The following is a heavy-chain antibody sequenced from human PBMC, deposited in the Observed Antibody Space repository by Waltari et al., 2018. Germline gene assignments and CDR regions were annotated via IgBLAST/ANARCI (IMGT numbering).Heavy chain of an antibody. CDR2: INHDGSET. CDR3: AREGLTEEAAY. D-gene: IGHD4-4*01. CDR1: GFPFHNSW. J-gene: IGHJ4*02. Sequence: EIQLVESGGDLVQPGGSLRLSCVPSGFPFHNSWVAWVRQVPGKGLQWLAHINHDGSETYHVDSVKGRFTISRDNARNSLYLEMDRLRVEDTGVYYCAREGLTEEAAYWGQGTLVTVSS. V-gene: IGHV3-7*01.